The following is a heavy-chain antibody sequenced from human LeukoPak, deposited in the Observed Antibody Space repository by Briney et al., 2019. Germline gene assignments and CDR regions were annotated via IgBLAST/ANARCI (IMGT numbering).Heavy chain of an antibody. Sequence: QPSETLSLTCTVSGASISNYSWSWIRQPAGKGLEWIGRFHNGGSTKYNFFLKSRVTMSVDTSKNLFSLKLSSVAAADTAVYYCARERYDFWNGHDNALDVWGQGTTVTVSS. D-gene: IGHD3-3*01. V-gene: IGHV4-4*07. J-gene: IGHJ6*02. CDR3: ARERYDFWNGHDNALDV. CDR2: FHNGGST. CDR1: GASISNYS.